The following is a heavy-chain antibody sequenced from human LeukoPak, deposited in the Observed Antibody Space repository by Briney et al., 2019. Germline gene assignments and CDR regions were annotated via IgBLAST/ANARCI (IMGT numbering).Heavy chain of an antibody. CDR2: IYSGGST. CDR3: ARSRPGYYDSSGYYYWEYLQH. D-gene: IGHD3-22*01. V-gene: IGHV3-66*01. Sequence: PGGSLRLSCTASGFTVSSNYMSWVRQAPGKGLEWVSVIYSGGSTYYADSVKGRFTISRDNAKNSLYLQMNSLRAEDTAVYYCARSRPGYYDSSGYYYWEYLQHWGQGTLVTVSS. J-gene: IGHJ1*01. CDR1: GFTVSSNY.